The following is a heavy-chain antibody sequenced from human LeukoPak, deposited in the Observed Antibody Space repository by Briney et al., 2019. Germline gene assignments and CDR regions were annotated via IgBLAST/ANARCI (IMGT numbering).Heavy chain of an antibody. CDR2: IYSGGST. J-gene: IGHJ4*02. Sequence: GGSLRLSCTVSGFTSDSYAVSWVRQAPGKGLEWVSVIYSGGSTYYADSVKGRFTISRDNSKNTLYLQMNSLRAEDTAVYYCARDRDGYNSGWGQGTLVTVSS. CDR1: GFTSDSYA. CDR3: ARDRDGYNSG. D-gene: IGHD5-24*01. V-gene: IGHV3-53*01.